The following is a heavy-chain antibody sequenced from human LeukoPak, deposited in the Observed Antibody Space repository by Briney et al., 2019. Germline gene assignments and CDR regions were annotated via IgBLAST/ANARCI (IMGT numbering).Heavy chain of an antibody. CDR1: GYSVSSGYY. CDR2: IYHSGST. D-gene: IGHD6-19*01. Sequence: PSETLSLTCTVSGYSVSSGYYWGWIRQPPGKGLEWIGSIYHSGSTYYNPSLKGRVTISVDTSKNQFSLKLSSVTAADTAVYYCARGEYSSGPGDYWGQGTLVTVSS. CDR3: ARGEYSSGPGDY. V-gene: IGHV4-38-2*02. J-gene: IGHJ4*02.